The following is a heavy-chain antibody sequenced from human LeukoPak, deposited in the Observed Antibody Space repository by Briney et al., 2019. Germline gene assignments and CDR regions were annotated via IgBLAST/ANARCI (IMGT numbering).Heavy chain of an antibody. D-gene: IGHD3-10*01. CDR1: GGSFSGYY. Sequence: SETLSLTCAVYGGSFSGYYWSWIRQPPGKGLEWIGEINHSGSTNYNPSLKSRVTISVDTSKNQFSLKLSPVTAADTAVYYCARTRGGMVRFDYWGQGTLVTVSS. CDR2: INHSGST. CDR3: ARTRGGMVRFDY. J-gene: IGHJ4*02. V-gene: IGHV4-34*01.